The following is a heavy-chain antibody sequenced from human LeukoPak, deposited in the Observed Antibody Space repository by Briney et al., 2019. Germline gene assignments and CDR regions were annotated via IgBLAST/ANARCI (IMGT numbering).Heavy chain of an antibody. CDR3: ARHREGTTQVGLFNY. V-gene: IGHV3-7*01. CDR1: GFTFSTYW. D-gene: IGHD2-2*01. Sequence: PGGSLRLSCAASGFTFSTYWMAWVRQAPGKGLEWVAIIRQDGGEKYYVDSVKGRFTISRDNAQNSLYLHINSLGAEDTAVYYCARHREGTTQVGLFNYWGQGTLVTVSS. J-gene: IGHJ4*02. CDR2: IRQDGGEK.